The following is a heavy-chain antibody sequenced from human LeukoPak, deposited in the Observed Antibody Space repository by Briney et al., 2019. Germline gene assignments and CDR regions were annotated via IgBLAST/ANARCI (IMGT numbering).Heavy chain of an antibody. V-gene: IGHV1-69*05. J-gene: IGHJ5*02. Sequence: SVKVSCKASGGTFNSYAISWVRQAPGQGLEWMGGIIPIFGTANHAQKFQGRVTITTDESTSTAYMELSSLRSEDTAVYYCARARSPSSGYLHRDHNWLDPWGQGTLVTVSS. CDR1: GGTFNSYA. D-gene: IGHD3-22*01. CDR2: IIPIFGTA. CDR3: ARARSPSSGYLHRDHNWLDP.